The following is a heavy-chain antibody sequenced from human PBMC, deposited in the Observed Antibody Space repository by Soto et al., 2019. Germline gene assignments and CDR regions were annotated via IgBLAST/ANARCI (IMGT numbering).Heavy chain of an antibody. CDR2: ISAYNGNT. CDR1: GYTFTSYG. J-gene: IGHJ4*02. Sequence: QVQLVQSGAEVKKPGASVKVSCKASGYTFTSYGISWVRQAPGQGLEWMGWISAYNGNTNYAQKLQGRVTMTTDTPTSTANIEQRGLSYDDKAVDYCSRDDRIFDYWGQGTLVTVSS. V-gene: IGHV1-18*01. CDR3: SRDDRIFDY.